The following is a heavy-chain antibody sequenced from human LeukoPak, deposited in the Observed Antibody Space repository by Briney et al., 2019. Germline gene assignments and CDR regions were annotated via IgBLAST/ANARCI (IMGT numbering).Heavy chain of an antibody. CDR1: GFTFSSYN. Sequence: PGRSLRLSCAASGFTFSSYNMNWVRQAPGKGLEGVSYISTSSSTIYYADSVKGRFTISRDNAKNSLYLQMNSLRAEDTAVYYCAREYSSSSGKAFDIWGQGTMVTVSS. CDR2: ISTSSSTI. CDR3: AREYSSSSGKAFDI. D-gene: IGHD6-6*01. V-gene: IGHV3-48*04. J-gene: IGHJ3*02.